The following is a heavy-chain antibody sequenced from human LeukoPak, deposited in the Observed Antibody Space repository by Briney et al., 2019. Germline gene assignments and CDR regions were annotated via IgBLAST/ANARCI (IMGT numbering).Heavy chain of an antibody. V-gene: IGHV4-39*01. Sequence: SETLSLTCTVSGGSISSRGYLWGCIRQSPGKGLEWIGTISDSGSTYYNPSLKSRVIISVDTSKNQFSLKLSSVTAADTATYYCVRHCCSAPSKRTFDIWGQGTLVTVSS. CDR2: ISDSGST. J-gene: IGHJ3*02. CDR1: GGSISSRGYL. CDR3: VRHCCSAPSKRTFDI. D-gene: IGHD2-15*01.